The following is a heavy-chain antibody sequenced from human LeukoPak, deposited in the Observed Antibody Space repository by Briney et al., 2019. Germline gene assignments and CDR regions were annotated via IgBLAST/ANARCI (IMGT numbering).Heavy chain of an antibody. V-gene: IGHV3-30*02. J-gene: IGHJ6*03. D-gene: IGHD5-12*01. Sequence: GGSLRLSCAASGFTFNNYDMHWVRQAPGKGLQWVAFIQSHGGIENYADSVRGRFIISRDNSKNTLYLQMKSLRAEDTAVYYCAKGGGYEAQYYYYYLDVWGKGTTVTISS. CDR3: AKGGGYEAQYYYYYLDV. CDR2: IQSHGGIE. CDR1: GFTFNNYD.